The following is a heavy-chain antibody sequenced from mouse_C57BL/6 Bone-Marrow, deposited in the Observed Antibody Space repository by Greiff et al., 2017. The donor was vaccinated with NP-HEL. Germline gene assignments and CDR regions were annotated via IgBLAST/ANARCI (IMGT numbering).Heavy chain of an antibody. J-gene: IGHJ3*01. CDR2: ISSGSSTI. CDR3: AKFYDGYPWFAY. CDR1: GFTFSDYG. V-gene: IGHV5-17*01. Sequence: EVNVVESGGGLVKPGGSLKLSCAASGFTFSDYGMHWVRQAPEKGLEWVAYISSGSSTIYYADTVKGRFTISRDNAKNTLFLQMTSLRSEDTAMYYCAKFYDGYPWFAYWGQGTLVTVSA. D-gene: IGHD2-3*01.